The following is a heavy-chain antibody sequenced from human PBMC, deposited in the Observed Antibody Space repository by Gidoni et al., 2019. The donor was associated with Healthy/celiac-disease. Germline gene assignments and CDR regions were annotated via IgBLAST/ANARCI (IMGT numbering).Heavy chain of an antibody. J-gene: IGHJ4*02. CDR3: KAGGYYRSYFDY. CDR2: IKSKTDGGTT. D-gene: IGHD3-22*01. V-gene: IGHV3-15*01. Sequence: EVQLVESGGGWVKPGGSLRLPCAASGFTFRNAWRCWVRQAPGKGLEWVGRIKSKTDGGTTDYAAPVKGRFTISRDDSKNTLYLQMNSLKTADTAVYYCKAGGYYRSYFDYWGQGTLVTVSS. CDR1: GFTFRNAW.